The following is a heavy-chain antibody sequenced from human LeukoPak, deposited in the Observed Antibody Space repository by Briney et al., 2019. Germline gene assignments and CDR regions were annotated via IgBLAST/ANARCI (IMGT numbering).Heavy chain of an antibody. Sequence: PSETLSLTCTASGGSISSYYWSWIRQPPGKGLEWIGYIYYSGSTNYNPSLKSRVTISVDTSKNQFSLKLSSVTAADTAVYYCARHGSGYCSGGSCYFDYWGQGTLVTVSS. V-gene: IGHV4-59*08. CDR1: GGSISSYY. CDR2: IYYSGST. D-gene: IGHD2-15*01. J-gene: IGHJ4*02. CDR3: ARHGSGYCSGGSCYFDY.